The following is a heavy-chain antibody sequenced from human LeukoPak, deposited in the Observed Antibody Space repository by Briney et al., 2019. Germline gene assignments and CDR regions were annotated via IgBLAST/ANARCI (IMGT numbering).Heavy chain of an antibody. V-gene: IGHV1-69*04. CDR1: GGTFSSYA. Sequence: ASVKVSCKASGGTFSSYAISWVRQAHGQGLEWMGRIIPIFGIANYAQKFQGRVTITADKSTSTAYMELSSLRSEDTAVYYCASYYYDSSGYYFPGAFDIWGQGTMVTVSS. J-gene: IGHJ3*02. CDR3: ASYYYDSSGYYFPGAFDI. D-gene: IGHD3-22*01. CDR2: IIPIFGIA.